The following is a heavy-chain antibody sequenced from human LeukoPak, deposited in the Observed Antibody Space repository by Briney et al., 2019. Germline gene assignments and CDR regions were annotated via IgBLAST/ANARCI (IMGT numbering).Heavy chain of an antibody. V-gene: IGHV4-61*01. CDR2: IYYSGSS. Sequence: SETLSLTCTVSGGSVSSGSYYWSWIRQPPGKGLEWIGHIYYSGSSNYNPSLKSRVTISVDTSKNQFSLKLSSVTAADTAVYYCARAGGIMDIVATIDYWGQGTLVTVSS. J-gene: IGHJ4*02. D-gene: IGHD5-12*01. CDR3: ARAGGIMDIVATIDY. CDR1: GGSVSSGSYY.